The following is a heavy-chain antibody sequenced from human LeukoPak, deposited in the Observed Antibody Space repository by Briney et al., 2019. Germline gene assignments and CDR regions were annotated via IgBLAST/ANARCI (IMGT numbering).Heavy chain of an antibody. CDR1: GFTFRSYA. CDR3: ARQLGYCSRGNCYFDS. Sequence: PGGSLRLSCAASGFTFRSYAMSWVRQAPGKGLEWVSAVGSGATPYYADSVRGRFTISRDDSKYMLYLQANSLRAEDTAVYYCARQLGYCSRGNCYFDSWGQGTLVTVSS. J-gene: IGHJ4*02. CDR2: VGSGATP. V-gene: IGHV3-23*01. D-gene: IGHD2-2*01.